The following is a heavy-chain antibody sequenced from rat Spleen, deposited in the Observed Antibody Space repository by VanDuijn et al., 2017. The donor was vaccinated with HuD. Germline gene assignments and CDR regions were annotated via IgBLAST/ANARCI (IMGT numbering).Heavy chain of an antibody. CDR3: TRHGGLRNWFAY. CDR1: GFTFSDYN. D-gene: IGHD4-1*01. V-gene: IGHV5-7*01. Sequence: EVQLVESGGGLVQPGRSLKLSCAASGFTFSDYNMAWVRQAPKKGLEWVTSINYDGRSTYYRDSVEGRFTISRDNAKSTQYLQMDSLRSEDTATYYCTRHGGLRNWFAYWGQGTLVTVSS. CDR2: INYDGRST. J-gene: IGHJ3*01.